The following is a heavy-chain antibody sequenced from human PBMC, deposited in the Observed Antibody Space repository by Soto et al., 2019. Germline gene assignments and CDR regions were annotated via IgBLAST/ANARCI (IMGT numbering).Heavy chain of an antibody. J-gene: IGHJ4*02. Sequence: QLQLQESGPGLVKPPETLSLTCTVSGGSISRGPYYWGWVRQPPGKGLEWIGTISHSGRNDYNPSLKGRVTISADTSKNQFSLRLTSVTAADTAVYFCARLGSSGWYQGSYFDYWGQGTLVTVSS. CDR2: ISHSGRN. CDR1: GGSISRGPYY. V-gene: IGHV4-39*01. D-gene: IGHD6-19*01. CDR3: ARLGSSGWYQGSYFDY.